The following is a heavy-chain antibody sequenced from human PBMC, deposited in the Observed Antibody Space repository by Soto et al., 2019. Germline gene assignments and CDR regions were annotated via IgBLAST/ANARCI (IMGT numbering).Heavy chain of an antibody. V-gene: IGHV4-59*08. CDR2: IYYSGST. CDR3: ARRYSSAFDI. Sequence: QVQLQESGPGLVKPSETLSLTCTVSGGSISSYYWSWIRQPPGKGLEWIGYIYYSGSTNYNPSLXGXAXIXLDTSKNQFSLKLSSVTAADTAVYYCARRYSSAFDIWGQGTMVTVSS. D-gene: IGHD6-13*01. J-gene: IGHJ3*02. CDR1: GGSISSYY.